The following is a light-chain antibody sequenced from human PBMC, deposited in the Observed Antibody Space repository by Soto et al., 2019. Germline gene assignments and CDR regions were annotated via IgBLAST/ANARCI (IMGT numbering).Light chain of an antibody. V-gene: IGKV3-15*01. CDR1: QSVFSS. CDR2: GAA. J-gene: IGKJ1*01. Sequence: EIVMTQSPATLSVSPGERANLYCRASQSVFSSLAWYQQKPGQAPRLLIYGAATRATGIPARFSGSGSGTEFTLTISSLQSEDFAVYYCQQYHNWPAFGQGTKVDIK. CDR3: QQYHNWPA.